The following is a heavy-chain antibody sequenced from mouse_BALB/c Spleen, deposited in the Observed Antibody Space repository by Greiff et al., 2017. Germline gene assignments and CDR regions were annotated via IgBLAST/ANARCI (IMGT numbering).Heavy chain of an antibody. Sequence: DVKLVESGGDLVKPGGSLKLSCAASGFTFSSYGMSWVRQTPDKRLEWVATISSGGSYTYYPDSVKGRFTISRDNAKNTLYLQMSSLKSEDTAMYYCARQDYYGRAMDYWGQGTSVTVSS. CDR2: ISSGGSYT. V-gene: IGHV5-6*02. D-gene: IGHD1-2*01. CDR3: ARQDYYGRAMDY. J-gene: IGHJ4*01. CDR1: GFTFSSYG.